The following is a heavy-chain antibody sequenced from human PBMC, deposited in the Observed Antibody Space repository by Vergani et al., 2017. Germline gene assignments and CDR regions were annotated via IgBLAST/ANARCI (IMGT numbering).Heavy chain of an antibody. CDR1: GGTFSSYA. V-gene: IGHV1-69*04. CDR3: ARAQGPTTVTTFIDY. CDR2: IIPILGIA. Sequence: QVQLVQSGAEVKKPGSSVKVSCKASGGTFSSYAISWVRQAPGQGLEWMGRIIPILGIANYAQKFQGRVTITAYKSTSTAYMELSSLRSEDTAVYYCARAQGPTTVTTFIDYWGQGTLVTVSS. J-gene: IGHJ4*02. D-gene: IGHD4-17*01.